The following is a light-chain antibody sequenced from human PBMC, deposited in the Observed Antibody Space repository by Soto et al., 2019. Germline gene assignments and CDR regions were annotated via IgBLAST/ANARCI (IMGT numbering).Light chain of an antibody. CDR1: SSNIGSNT. Sequence: QSVLTQPLSASASPGQRVTISCSGGSSNIGSNTVAWYQHLPGTAPPRLIFTAGQRPSGVPGRFSGSKSGTSASLAISGLQAEDGADYFCQSYDSSLSIWVFGGGTKLTVL. CDR3: QSYDSSLSIWV. J-gene: IGLJ3*02. V-gene: IGLV1-44*01. CDR2: TAG.